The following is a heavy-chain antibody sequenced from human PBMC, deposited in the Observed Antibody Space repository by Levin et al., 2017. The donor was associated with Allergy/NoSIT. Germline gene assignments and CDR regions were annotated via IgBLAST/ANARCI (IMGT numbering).Heavy chain of an antibody. CDR2: INHSGST. D-gene: IGHD3-16*01. V-gene: IGHV4-34*01. J-gene: IGHJ6*02. CDR1: GGSFSGYY. CDR3: ARGKGGTLYGMDV. Sequence: SQTLSLTCAVYGGSFSGYYWSWIRQPPGKGLEWIGEINHSGSTNYNPSLKSRVTISVDTSKNQFSLKLSSVTAADTAVYYCARGKGGTLYGMDVWGQGTTVTVSS.